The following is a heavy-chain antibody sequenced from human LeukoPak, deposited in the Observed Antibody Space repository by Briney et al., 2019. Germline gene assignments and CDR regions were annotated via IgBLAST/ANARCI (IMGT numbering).Heavy chain of an antibody. CDR2: INPSDRST. D-gene: IGHD2-15*01. J-gene: IGHJ4*02. V-gene: IGHV1-46*01. CDR1: GYPLTSYY. Sequence: GASVTVSFKASGYPLTSYYMHWVRQAPRQGLEWMGIINPSDRSTSYAQKFQGRVTMTRDTSTSTIYMELSSLRSEDTAVYYCARSIYCSGGSCYWEGDYWGQGTLVTVSS. CDR3: ARSIYCSGGSCYWEGDY.